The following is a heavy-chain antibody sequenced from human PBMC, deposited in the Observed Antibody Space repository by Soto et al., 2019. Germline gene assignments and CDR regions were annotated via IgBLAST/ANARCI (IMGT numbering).Heavy chain of an antibody. CDR2: ISGSGGST. CDR3: AKDRGYSSRGWFDP. D-gene: IGHD6-13*01. J-gene: IGHJ5*02. V-gene: IGHV3-23*01. CDR1: GFTFSSYA. Sequence: EVQLLESGGGLVQPGGSLRLSCAASGFTFSSYAMSWVRQAPGKGLEWVSAISGSGGSTYYADSVKGRFTISRDNSKNTLYLQINSQRAEDTAVYYCAKDRGYSSRGWFDPWGQGTLVTVSS.